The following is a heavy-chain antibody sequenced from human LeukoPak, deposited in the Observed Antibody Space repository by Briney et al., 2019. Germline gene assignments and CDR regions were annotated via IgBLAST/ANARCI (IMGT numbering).Heavy chain of an antibody. CDR1: GFTFSSYS. V-gene: IGHV3-21*01. Sequence: AGGSLRLSCAASGFTFSSYSMNWVRQAPGKGLEWVSSISSSSSYIYYADSVKGRFTISRDNAKNSLYLQMNSLRAEDAAVYYCARVGGSYDRKDFDYWGQGTLVTVPS. D-gene: IGHD1-26*01. J-gene: IGHJ4*02. CDR2: ISSSSSYI. CDR3: ARVGGSYDRKDFDY.